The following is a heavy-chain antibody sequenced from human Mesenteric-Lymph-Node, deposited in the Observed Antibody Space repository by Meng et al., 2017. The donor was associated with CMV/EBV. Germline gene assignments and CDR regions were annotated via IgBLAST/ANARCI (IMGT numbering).Heavy chain of an antibody. J-gene: IGHJ6*02. CDR1: GFTFSYFT. CDR2: FSSSSPYI. CDR3: ARDSVGYSSPRGGYGMDV. V-gene: IGHV3-21*01. D-gene: IGHD6-13*01. Sequence: GGSLRLSCAASGFTFSYFTMHWVRQAPGKGLEWVSSFSSSSPYIYYADSVKGRFTISRDDATNSLFLEMNSLRVEDTAVYYCARDSVGYSSPRGGYGMDVWGQGTTVTVSS.